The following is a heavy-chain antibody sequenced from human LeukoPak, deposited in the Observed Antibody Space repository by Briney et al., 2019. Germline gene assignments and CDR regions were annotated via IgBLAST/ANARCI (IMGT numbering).Heavy chain of an antibody. V-gene: IGHV3-30*01. CDR2: SRK. D-gene: IGHD1-26*01. CDR3: ARDISGRYSWESDS. Sequence: SRKYYADSVKGRFTISRDNSKNTLYLQMNSLRAEDTAVYYCARDISGRYSWESDSWGQGTLVTVSS. J-gene: IGHJ4*02.